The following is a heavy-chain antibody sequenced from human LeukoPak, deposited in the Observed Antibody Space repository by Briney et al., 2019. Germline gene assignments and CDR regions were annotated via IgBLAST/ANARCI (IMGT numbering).Heavy chain of an antibody. V-gene: IGHV3-23*01. J-gene: IGHJ4*02. CDR3: AKGGVYGDYYFDY. D-gene: IGHD4-17*01. Sequence: GGSLRLSCAASGFPFSTYAMSWVRQAPGKGLEWVSVISGSGGDTYYADSVKGRFTISGDNSKNTVYLQMNSLRAEDAALYYCAKGGVYGDYYFDYWGQGTLVTVSS. CDR1: GFPFSTYA. CDR2: ISGSGGDT.